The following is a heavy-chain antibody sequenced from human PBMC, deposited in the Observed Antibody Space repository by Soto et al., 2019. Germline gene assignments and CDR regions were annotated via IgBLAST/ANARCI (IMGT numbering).Heavy chain of an antibody. D-gene: IGHD2-15*01. CDR2: MFYSGTT. CDR3: ASPNMWYGKILQ. Sequence: QVQLQESGPGLVKPSETLSLTCTVAGASMSGNYWTWVRQPPGKGLEWIGNMFYSGTTNDNPSLRSRVTMSLDTSVNQFSLRLSSVTAPDTAVYYCASPNMWYGKILQWGRGTLVTVSS. CDR1: GASMSGNY. V-gene: IGHV4-59*01. J-gene: IGHJ1*01.